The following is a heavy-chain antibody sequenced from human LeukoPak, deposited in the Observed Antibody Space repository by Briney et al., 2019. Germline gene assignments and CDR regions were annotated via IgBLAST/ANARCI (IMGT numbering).Heavy chain of an antibody. CDR3: ASQPGGVTNFFDY. D-gene: IGHD2-21*02. CDR2: IYYSGST. V-gene: IGHV4-39*01. Sequence: SETLSLTCTVSGGSISSSGYYWGWVRQPPGKGLEWIGSIYYSGSTYYNPSLKSRVTISVDTSKNQFSLKLSSVTAADTAVYYCASQPGGVTNFFDYWGQGTLVTVSS. CDR1: GGSISSSGYY. J-gene: IGHJ4*02.